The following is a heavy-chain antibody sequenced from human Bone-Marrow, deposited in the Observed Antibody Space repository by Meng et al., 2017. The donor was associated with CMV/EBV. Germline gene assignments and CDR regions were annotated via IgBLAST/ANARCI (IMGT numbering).Heavy chain of an antibody. J-gene: IGHJ4*02. D-gene: IGHD1-26*01. V-gene: IGHV1-69*04. Sequence: SVKVSCKASGYTFTSYGISWVRQAPGQGLEWMGRIIPILGLADYAQKFHGRVTITADKSTSTAYMELSSLRSEDTAVYYCARDSSGSYYGHWGKGTLVTVSS. CDR3: ARDSSGSYYGH. CDR2: IIPILGLA. CDR1: GYTFTSYG.